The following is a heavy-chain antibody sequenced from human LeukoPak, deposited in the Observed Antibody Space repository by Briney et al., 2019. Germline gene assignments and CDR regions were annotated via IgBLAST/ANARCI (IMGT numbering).Heavy chain of an antibody. CDR1: GFTFSSYS. D-gene: IGHD3-3*01. CDR2: MSNDGGNI. Sequence: PGGSLRLSCAASGFTFSSYSMHWARQAPGKGLEWVALMSNDGGNIQYAESVKGRFTISRDNSKNTLYLQMNSLRDEDTAVYFCARGGGSGAYLIDSWGQGTLVTVSS. CDR3: ARGGGSGAYLIDS. J-gene: IGHJ4*02. V-gene: IGHV3-30*01.